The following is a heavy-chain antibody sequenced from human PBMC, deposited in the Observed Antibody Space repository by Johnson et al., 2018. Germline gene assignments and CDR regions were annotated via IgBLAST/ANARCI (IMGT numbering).Heavy chain of an antibody. CDR2: TYYSGSA. J-gene: IGHJ6*02. CDR3: ARGTYGSSWGRMDV. V-gene: IGHV4-59*01. CDR1: GGSTSLYY. D-gene: IGHD6-13*01. Sequence: QVQLQESGPGLVKPSETLSLTCIVSGGSTSLYYWNWIRQPPGTGLEWIGHTYYSGSADYHPSLKSRVTLSVDTSKNQFSLSLSSVTAADTAIYFCARGTYGSSWGRMDVWGQGTTVIVSS.